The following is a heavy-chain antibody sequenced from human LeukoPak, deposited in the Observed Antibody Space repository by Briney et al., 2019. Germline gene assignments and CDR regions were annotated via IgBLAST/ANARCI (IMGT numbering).Heavy chain of an antibody. CDR2: INTGNGNT. D-gene: IGHD4-17*01. CDR1: GYTFSNYA. Sequence: ASVKVSCKASGYTFSNYAMHWVRQAPGQRLEWMGWINTGNGNTKYSQKFQGRVTITRDTSASTAYMELSSLRSEDTAIYYCARDKHDYGDYVFDYWGQGTLVTVSS. J-gene: IGHJ4*02. CDR3: ARDKHDYGDYVFDY. V-gene: IGHV1-3*04.